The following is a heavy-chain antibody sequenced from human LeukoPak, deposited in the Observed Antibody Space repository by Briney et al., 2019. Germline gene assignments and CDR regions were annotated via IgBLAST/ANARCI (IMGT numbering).Heavy chain of an antibody. D-gene: IGHD6-19*01. CDR1: GFTFSSYA. J-gene: IGHJ6*03. Sequence: GGSLRLSCAASGFTFSSYAMSWVRQAPGKGLEWVSAISGSGGSTYYADSVKGRFTISRDNSKNTLYLQMNSLRAEDTAVYYCARVSVSGWADYYYYYMDVWGKGTTVTVSS. V-gene: IGHV3-23*01. CDR2: ISGSGGST. CDR3: ARVSVSGWADYYYYYMDV.